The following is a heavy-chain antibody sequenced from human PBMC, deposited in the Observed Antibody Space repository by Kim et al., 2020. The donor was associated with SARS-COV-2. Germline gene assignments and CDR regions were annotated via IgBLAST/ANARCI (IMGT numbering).Heavy chain of an antibody. Sequence: SQTLSLTCAVYGGSFSGYYWSWIRQPPGKGLELIGEINHSGSTNYNPSLKSRVTISVDTSKNQFSLKLSSVTAADTAVYYCARGLQWLRLFGTKFDPWGQGTLVTVSS. CDR3: ARGLQWLRLFGTKFDP. J-gene: IGHJ5*02. CDR2: INHSGST. D-gene: IGHD5-12*01. CDR1: GGSFSGYY. V-gene: IGHV4-34*01.